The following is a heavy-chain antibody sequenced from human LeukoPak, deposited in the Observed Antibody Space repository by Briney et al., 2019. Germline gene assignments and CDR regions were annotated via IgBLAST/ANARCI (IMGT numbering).Heavy chain of an antibody. D-gene: IGHD5-18*01. CDR2: IHYSGST. CDR1: GGSISGYY. J-gene: IGHJ4*02. Sequence: SETLSLTCTVSGGSISGYYWNWIRQPPGKRLEWIGYIHYSGSTNYNPSLRSRVTISVDTSKNQFSLKLSSVTAADTAVYYCATVDTKARSFDYWGQGTLVTVSS. CDR3: ATVDTKARSFDY. V-gene: IGHV4-59*12.